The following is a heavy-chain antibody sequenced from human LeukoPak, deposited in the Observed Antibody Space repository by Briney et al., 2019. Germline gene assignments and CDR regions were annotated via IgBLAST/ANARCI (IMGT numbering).Heavy chain of an antibody. CDR1: GFTFSSYE. D-gene: IGHD1-26*01. CDR2: ISSSGTTI. CDR3: ARRRDSGSLQHFDY. J-gene: IGHJ4*02. Sequence: PSGGSLRPSCAASGFTFSSYEMNWVRQAPGKGLEWVSYISSSGTTIYYADSVKGRFTISRDNAKNSLYLQMNSLRAEDTAVYYCARRRDSGSLQHFDYWGQGTLVTVSS. V-gene: IGHV3-48*03.